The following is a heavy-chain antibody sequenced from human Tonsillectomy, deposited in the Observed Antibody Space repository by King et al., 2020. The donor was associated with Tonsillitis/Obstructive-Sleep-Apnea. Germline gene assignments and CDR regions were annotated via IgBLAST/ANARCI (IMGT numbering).Heavy chain of an antibody. J-gene: IGHJ4*02. CDR2: ISSSGSTK. V-gene: IGHV3-48*03. Sequence: VQLVESGGGLVQPGGSLRLSCAASGFTFSSYEMNWVRQAPGKGLEWVSFISSSGSTKYYADSVKGRFTISRDNAKNSLYLQINSLRAEDTAVYYCARGGRRREYYFDYWGQGTLVTVSS. CDR3: ARGGRRREYYFDY. CDR1: GFTFSSYE. D-gene: IGHD3-10*01.